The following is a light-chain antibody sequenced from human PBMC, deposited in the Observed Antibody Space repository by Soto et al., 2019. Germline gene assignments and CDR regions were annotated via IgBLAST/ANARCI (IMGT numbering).Light chain of an antibody. Sequence: QMTRSFSTVSAPIGDGVTNTCRASQTINRWLAWHQKKPGKDPKILIYKASTLKSGVPSRFSGSGSGTEFNLTISRLQTEDFATYYCQMYNSATQTCGQGTKVDIK. CDR2: KAS. CDR3: QMYNSATQT. V-gene: IGKV1-5*03. CDR1: QTINRW. J-gene: IGKJ1*01.